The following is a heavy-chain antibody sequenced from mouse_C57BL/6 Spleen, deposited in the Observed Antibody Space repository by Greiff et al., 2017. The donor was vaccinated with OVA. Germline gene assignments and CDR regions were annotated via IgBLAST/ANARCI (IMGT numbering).Heavy chain of an antibody. Sequence: VQLQQPGAELVMPGASVKLSCKASGYTFTSYWMHWVKQRPGQGLEWIGEIDPSDSYTNYNQKFKGKATLTVANSSSTAYMQLSSLTSEDSAVYYCSSATSLRWYYEVQGTGTTVTAAS. CDR2: IDPSDSYT. CDR3: SSATSLRWYYEV. CDR1: GYTFTSYW. J-gene: IGHJ1*03. V-gene: IGHV1-69*01.